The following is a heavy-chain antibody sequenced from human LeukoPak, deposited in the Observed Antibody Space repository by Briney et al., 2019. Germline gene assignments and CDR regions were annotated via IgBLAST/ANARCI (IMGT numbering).Heavy chain of an antibody. D-gene: IGHD3-22*01. J-gene: IGHJ4*02. CDR3: ARVSAVGYYDSSGSDY. Sequence: ASVKVSCKASGGTFTSYDINWVRQATGQGLEWMGWMNPNSGNTGYAQKFQGRVTMTRNTSISTAYMELSSLRSEDTAVYYCARVSAVGYYDSSGSDYWGQGTLVTVSS. V-gene: IGHV1-8*01. CDR1: GGTFTSYD. CDR2: MNPNSGNT.